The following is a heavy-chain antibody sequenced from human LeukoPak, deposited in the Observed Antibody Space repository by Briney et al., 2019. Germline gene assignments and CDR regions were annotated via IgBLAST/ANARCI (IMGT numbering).Heavy chain of an antibody. J-gene: IGHJ4*02. CDR2: ISGSGGST. CDR3: ARARGFDSGYEYYYFDY. V-gene: IGHV3-23*01. D-gene: IGHD5-12*01. Sequence: GGSLRLSCAASGFTFSSYAMSWVRQAPGKGLEWVSAISGSGGSTYYADSVKGRFTISRDNSKNTLYLQMNSLRAEDTAVYYCARARGFDSGYEYYYFDYWGQGTLVTVSS. CDR1: GFTFSSYA.